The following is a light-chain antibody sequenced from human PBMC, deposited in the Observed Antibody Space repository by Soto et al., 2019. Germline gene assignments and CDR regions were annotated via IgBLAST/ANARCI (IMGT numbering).Light chain of an antibody. CDR3: SSYTSSSIYV. Sequence: QSVLTQPASLSGSPGQSITISCTGTSSDVGGYNYVSWYQQHPGKAPKLMIYDVSNRPSGVSNRFSGPKSGNTASLTISGLQAEDEADYYCSSYTSSSIYVFGTGTKVTVL. J-gene: IGLJ1*01. CDR1: SSDVGGYNY. CDR2: DVS. V-gene: IGLV2-14*01.